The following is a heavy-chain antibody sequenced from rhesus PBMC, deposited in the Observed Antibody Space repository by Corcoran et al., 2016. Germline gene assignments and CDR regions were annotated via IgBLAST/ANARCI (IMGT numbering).Heavy chain of an antibody. Sequence: QVQLQESGPGLVKPSETLSLTCAVPGASMSSYWWSWLRQPPGKGLEWTGEINGNSGSTYYNPSLKSRVTISKDASKNQFSLKLSSVTAADTAVYYCARVIAAAGIFDYWGQGVLVTVSS. J-gene: IGHJ4*01. CDR1: GASMSSYW. V-gene: IGHV4-80*01. CDR2: INGNSGST. D-gene: IGHD6-25*01. CDR3: ARVIAAAGIFDY.